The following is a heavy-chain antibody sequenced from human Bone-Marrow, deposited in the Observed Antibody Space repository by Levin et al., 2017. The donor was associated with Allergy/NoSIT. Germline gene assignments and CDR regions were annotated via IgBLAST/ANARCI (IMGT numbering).Heavy chain of an antibody. Sequence: PGGSLRLSCAASGFTFDTYALNWVRQAPGKGLEWVSIIDGSGGSTHYADSVKGRFTLSRDNSKNTVYLQMSSLRVEDTAVYYCAKSPGRHDFWSGSYPPATVVDYWGQGTLVTVS. V-gene: IGHV3-23*01. CDR1: GFTFDTYA. J-gene: IGHJ4*02. CDR2: IDGSGGST. CDR3: AKSPGRHDFWSGSYPPATVVDY. D-gene: IGHD3-3*01.